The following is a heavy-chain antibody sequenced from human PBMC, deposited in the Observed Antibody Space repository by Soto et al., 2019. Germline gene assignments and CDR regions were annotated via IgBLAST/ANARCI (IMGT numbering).Heavy chain of an antibody. CDR1: GGSISSGGYS. D-gene: IGHD3-3*01. V-gene: IGHV4-30-2*01. J-gene: IGHJ4*02. CDR3: ARSRITIFGVVTGFDY. Sequence: QLQLQESGSGLVKPSQTLSLTCAVSGGSISSGGYSWSWLRQPPGKGLEWIGYIYHSGSTYYNPSLRSRVTISVGRSKYQFSLKLSSVTAADTAVYYCARSRITIFGVVTGFDYWGQGTLVTVSS. CDR2: IYHSGST.